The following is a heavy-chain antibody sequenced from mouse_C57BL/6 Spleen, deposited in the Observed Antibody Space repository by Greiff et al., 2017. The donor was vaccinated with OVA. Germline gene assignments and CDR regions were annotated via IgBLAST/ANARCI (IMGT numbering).Heavy chain of an antibody. CDR3: ARRDYYGSSLFAY. V-gene: IGHV1-50*01. CDR1: GYTFTSYW. J-gene: IGHJ3*01. Sequence: VKLQQPGAELVKPGASVKLSCKASGYTFTSYWMQWVKQRPGQGLEWIGEIDPSDSYTNYNQKFKGKATLTVDTSSSTAYMQLSSLTSEDSAVYYCARRDYYGSSLFAYWGQGTLVTVSA. D-gene: IGHD1-1*01. CDR2: IDPSDSYT.